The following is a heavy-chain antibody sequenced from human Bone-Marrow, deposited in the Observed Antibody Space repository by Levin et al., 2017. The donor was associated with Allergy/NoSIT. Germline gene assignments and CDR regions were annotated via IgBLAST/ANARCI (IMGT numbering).Heavy chain of an antibody. CDR1: GFTFSSYG. CDR2: IWYDGSDK. Sequence: GGSLRLSCAASGFTFSSYGMHWVRQAPGKGLEWVAVIWYDGSDKYYVDSVKGRFTISRDNSKKTLYLQMNSLRAEDTAVYYCAKAVAGTGTPHLWGQGTLVTVFS. CDR3: AKAVAGTGTPHL. V-gene: IGHV3-33*06. D-gene: IGHD6-19*01. J-gene: IGHJ4*02.